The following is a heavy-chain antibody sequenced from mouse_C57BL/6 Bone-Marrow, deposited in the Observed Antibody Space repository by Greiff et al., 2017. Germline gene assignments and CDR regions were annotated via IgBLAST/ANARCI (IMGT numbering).Heavy chain of an antibody. V-gene: IGHV1-9*01. J-gene: IGHJ1*03. D-gene: IGHD1-1*01. CDR3: AREVYGSSSRWYFVV. Sequence: QVQLQQSGAELMKPGASVKLSCKATGYTFPGYWIEWVKQRPGLGLEWIGEILPGSGSTNYNEKFKGKATFTADPSSHTAYMQLRGLTTEDSAIYYCAREVYGSSSRWYFVVCCTGTTGTVCS. CDR1: GYTFPGYW. CDR2: ILPGSGST.